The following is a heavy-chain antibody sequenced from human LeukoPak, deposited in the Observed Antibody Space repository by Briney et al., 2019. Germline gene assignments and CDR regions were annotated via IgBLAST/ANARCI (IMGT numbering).Heavy chain of an antibody. CDR3: AKALSGYKPPNYYYYMDV. J-gene: IGHJ6*03. CDR2: IRYDGSNK. V-gene: IGHV3-30*02. D-gene: IGHD3-3*01. CDR1: EFTFSSYG. Sequence: PGGSLRLSCAASEFTFSSYGMHWVRQAPGKGLEWVTFIRYDGSNKYYADSVKGRFTISRDNSKNSLYLQMDSLRAEDTAVYYCAKALSGYKPPNYYYYMDVWGKGTTVTVSS.